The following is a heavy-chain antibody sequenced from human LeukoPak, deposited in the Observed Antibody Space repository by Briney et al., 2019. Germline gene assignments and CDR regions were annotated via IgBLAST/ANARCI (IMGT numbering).Heavy chain of an antibody. CDR3: ASSRDYYYGSGSHPNDY. Sequence: ASVKVSCKASGYTFTSYGISWVRQAPGQGLEWMGWISAYNGNTNYAQKLQGRVTMTTATSTSTAYMELRSLRSDDTAVYYCASSRDYYYGSGSHPNDYWGQGTLVTVSS. J-gene: IGHJ4*02. CDR1: GYTFTSYG. CDR2: ISAYNGNT. V-gene: IGHV1-18*04. D-gene: IGHD3-10*01.